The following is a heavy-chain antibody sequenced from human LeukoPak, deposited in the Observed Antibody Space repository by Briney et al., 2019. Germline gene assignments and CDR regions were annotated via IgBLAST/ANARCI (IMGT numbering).Heavy chain of an antibody. CDR3: AREDDSSGSLDY. V-gene: IGHV3-21*04. D-gene: IGHD3-22*01. CDR1: GFTFRSYS. Sequence: SGGSLRLSCAASGFTFRSYSMNWVRQAPGKGLEWVSSISSSSSYIYYADSVKGRFTISRDNAKNSLYLQMNSLRAEDTAVYYCAREDDSSGSLDYWGQGTLVTVSS. J-gene: IGHJ4*02. CDR2: ISSSSSYI.